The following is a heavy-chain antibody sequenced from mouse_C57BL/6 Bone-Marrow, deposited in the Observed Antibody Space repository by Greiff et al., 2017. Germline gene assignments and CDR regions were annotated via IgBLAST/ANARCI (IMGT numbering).Heavy chain of an antibody. J-gene: IGHJ2*01. CDR1: GFNIKDDY. Sequence: EVQLQQSGAELVRPGASVKLSCTASGFNIKDDYIHWVKQRPEQGLEWIGWIDPEIGDTEYASKFQGKATITSDTSSNTPYLQLSSLTSEDTAVYYYSAFDDNYFDFWGQGTPLTVAS. CDR2: IDPEIGDT. V-gene: IGHV14-4*01. D-gene: IGHD2-3*01. CDR3: SAFDDNYFDF.